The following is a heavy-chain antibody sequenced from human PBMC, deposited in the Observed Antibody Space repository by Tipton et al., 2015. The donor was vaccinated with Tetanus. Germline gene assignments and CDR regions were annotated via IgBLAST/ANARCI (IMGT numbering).Heavy chain of an antibody. CDR3: SRSAVNWFDP. J-gene: IGHJ5*02. V-gene: IGHV4-39*01. Sequence: TLSLTCTVSGGSINSGGYYWSWLRQPPGKPLEWIGNIYYTGSTLQNPSLKSRVTMSLDRSKNQFYLEVRSVTAADTAVYYCSRSAVNWFDPWGQGTLVTVSS. CDR1: GGSINSGGYY. CDR2: IYYTGST.